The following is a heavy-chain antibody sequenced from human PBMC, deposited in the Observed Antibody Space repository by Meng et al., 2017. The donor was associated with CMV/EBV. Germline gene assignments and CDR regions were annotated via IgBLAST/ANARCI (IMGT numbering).Heavy chain of an antibody. CDR1: GGSFSGYY. CDR3: ARVDSGYVF. J-gene: IGHJ4*02. V-gene: IGHV3-7*04. CDR2: IKQDGSEK. D-gene: IGHD5-12*01. Sequence: ETLSLTCAVYGGSFSGYYWSWVRQAPGKGLEWVANIKQDGSEKYYVDSVKGRFTISRDNAKNSLYLQMNSLRAEDTAVYYCARVDSGYVFWGQGTLVTVSS.